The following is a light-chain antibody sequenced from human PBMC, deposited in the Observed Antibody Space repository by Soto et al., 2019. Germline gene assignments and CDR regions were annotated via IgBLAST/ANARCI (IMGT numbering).Light chain of an antibody. CDR1: SSDIGANNF. J-gene: IGLJ3*02. V-gene: IGLV2-14*03. Sequence: QSVLTQPASVSGSPGQSITISCTGTSSDIGANNFVSWYQHHPGKAPKLMLYDVNIRPSGVSNRFSGSKFGNTASLTISGLQAEDEADYYCTSCTTSTTMVFGGGTKVTVL. CDR2: DVN. CDR3: TSCTTSTTMV.